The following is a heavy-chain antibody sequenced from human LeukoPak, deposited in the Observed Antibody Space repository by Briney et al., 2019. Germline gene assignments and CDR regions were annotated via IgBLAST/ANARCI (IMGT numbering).Heavy chain of an antibody. Sequence: GESLKISCKAAGYSFTRYWISWVRQMPEKGLQWMGRIDPSDSYTNYSPSFQGHVTISADKSISTAYLQWSSLKASDTAMYYCARLYQWSDYWGQGTLVTVSS. V-gene: IGHV5-10-1*01. CDR1: GYSFTRYW. D-gene: IGHD6-19*01. CDR2: IDPSDSYT. CDR3: ARLYQWSDY. J-gene: IGHJ4*02.